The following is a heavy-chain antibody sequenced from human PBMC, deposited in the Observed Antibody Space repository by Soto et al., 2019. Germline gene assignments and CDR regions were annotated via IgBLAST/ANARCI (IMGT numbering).Heavy chain of an antibody. Sequence: PGGSLRLSCAASGFTFSSYAMRWVRQAPGKGLEWVAVISYDGTNKYYADSVKGRFTISRDNSKNTLSLQMNTLRAEDTAVYYCARDPLSLIEYYFDYWGQGTLVTVSS. V-gene: IGHV3-30-3*01. J-gene: IGHJ4*02. CDR3: ARDPLSLIEYYFDY. D-gene: IGHD3-22*01. CDR2: ISYDGTNK. CDR1: GFTFSSYA.